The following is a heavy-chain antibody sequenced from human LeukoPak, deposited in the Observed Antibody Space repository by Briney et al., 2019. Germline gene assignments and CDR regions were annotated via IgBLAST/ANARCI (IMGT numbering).Heavy chain of an antibody. V-gene: IGHV3-21*01. Sequence: GGSLRLSCVVSGFTFSTYNMNWVRQAPGKGLEWVSSISTGRSYIYCADSVTGRFTISRDNAKNSLYLQMNSLRAEDTAVYYCARDTPADWGQGTLVTVSS. J-gene: IGHJ4*02. CDR1: GFTFSTYN. CDR2: ISTGRSYI. CDR3: ARDTPAD.